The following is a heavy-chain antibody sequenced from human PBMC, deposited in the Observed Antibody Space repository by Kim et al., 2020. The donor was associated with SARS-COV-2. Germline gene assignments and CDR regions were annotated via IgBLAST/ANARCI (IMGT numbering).Heavy chain of an antibody. CDR3: VRSSLRDNWFEP. V-gene: IGHV1-2*06. D-gene: IGHD5-12*01. J-gene: IGHJ5*02. CDR2: INPNSGGT. Sequence: ASVKVSCKASGYTFTGYYMHWVRQAPGQGLEWMGRINPNSGGTNIAQKFQGRATMTRDTPISTAYMEPSRLSSDEPAVYYCVRSSLRDNWFEPWGQGTRV. CDR1: GYTFTGYY.